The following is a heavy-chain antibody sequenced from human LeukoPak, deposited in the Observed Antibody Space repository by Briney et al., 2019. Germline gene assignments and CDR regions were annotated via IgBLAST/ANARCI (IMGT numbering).Heavy chain of an antibody. CDR2: ISAYNGNT. D-gene: IGHD3-10*01. CDR3: ARPAGYYYGSGSYYPLRYYFDY. J-gene: IGHJ4*02. V-gene: IGHV1-18*01. Sequence: ASVKVSCKASGYTFTSYGISWVRQAPGQGLEWMGWISAYNGNTNYAQKLQGRVTMTTDTSTSTAYMELRSLRSDDTAVYYCARPAGYYYGSGSYYPLRYYFDYWGQGTLVTVSS. CDR1: GYTFTSYG.